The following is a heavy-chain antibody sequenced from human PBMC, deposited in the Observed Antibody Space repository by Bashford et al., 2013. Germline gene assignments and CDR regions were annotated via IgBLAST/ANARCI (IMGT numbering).Heavy chain of an antibody. V-gene: IGHV4-31*03. CDR1: GAPXPWCLF. Sequence: TLSLTCTVSGAPXPWCLFLELDPPXPRKGLEWIGFMYFSGSVYYDPSLKSRATMSLDTSKNQFSLQLRSVTAADTAMYYCASTEYSAYRRRHSFDSWGQGTLVTVSS. CDR2: MYFSGSV. CDR3: ASTEYSAYRRRHSFDS. J-gene: IGHJ4*02. D-gene: IGHD2/OR15-2a*01.